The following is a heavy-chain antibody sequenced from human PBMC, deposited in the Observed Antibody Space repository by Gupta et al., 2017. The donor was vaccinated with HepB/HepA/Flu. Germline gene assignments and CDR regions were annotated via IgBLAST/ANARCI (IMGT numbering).Heavy chain of an antibody. CDR2: ISSSSSYI. CDR3: ARERDYGEISRDFDY. Sequence: EVQLVESGGGLVKPGGSLRLSCAASATTFRSYRITCVRQAPGKGLEWVTSISSSSSYIYYADSVKDRFTIARDNAKNSLYLQMNSLRAEDTAVYYCARERDYGEISRDFDYWGQGTLVTGSS. J-gene: IGHJ4*02. V-gene: IGHV3-21*01. D-gene: IGHD4-17*01. CDR1: ATTFRSYR.